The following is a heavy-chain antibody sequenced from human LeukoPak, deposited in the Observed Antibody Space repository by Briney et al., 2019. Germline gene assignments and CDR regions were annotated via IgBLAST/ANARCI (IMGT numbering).Heavy chain of an antibody. Sequence: SQTLSLTCTVSGDSISSGDYYWSWIRQPPGKGLEWIGHIYYSGSTNYNPSLKSRVIISVDTSKNQFSLKLTSVTAADTAVYYCARDAGDLDYWGQGTPATVSS. V-gene: IGHV4-30-4*01. CDR1: GDSISSGDYY. CDR3: ARDAGDLDY. D-gene: IGHD4-17*01. J-gene: IGHJ4*02. CDR2: IYYSGST.